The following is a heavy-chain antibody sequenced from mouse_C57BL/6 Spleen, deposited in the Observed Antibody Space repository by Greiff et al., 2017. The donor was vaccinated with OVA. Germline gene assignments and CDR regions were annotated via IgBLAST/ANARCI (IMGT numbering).Heavy chain of an antibody. J-gene: IGHJ2*01. CDR1: GYTFTDYY. CDR3: ARGDTPAFDY. CDR2: IYPGSGNT. V-gene: IGHV1-76*01. Sequence: VQLQQSGAELVRPGASVKLSCKASGYTFTDYYINWVKQRPGQGLEWIARIYPGSGNTYYNEKFKGKATLTAEKSSSTAYMQLSSLTSEDSAVYFCARGDTPAFDYWGKGTTLTVSS.